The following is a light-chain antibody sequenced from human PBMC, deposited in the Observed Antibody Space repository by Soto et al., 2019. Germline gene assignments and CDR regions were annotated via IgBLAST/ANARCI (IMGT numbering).Light chain of an antibody. CDR3: QQYKSHPVT. CDR1: QSVSIW. Sequence: DIQMTQSPSTLSASEGDRVTISCRASQSVSIWLAWYQQKPGRAPKLLIYKASTLKSGVPSRFSGSGSGTEFTLTISSLQPDDFVTYYCQQYKSHPVTFGQGTKVDIK. J-gene: IGKJ1*01. CDR2: KAS. V-gene: IGKV1-5*03.